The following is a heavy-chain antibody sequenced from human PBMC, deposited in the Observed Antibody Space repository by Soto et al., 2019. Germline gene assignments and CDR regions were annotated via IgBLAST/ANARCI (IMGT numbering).Heavy chain of an antibody. J-gene: IGHJ4*02. CDR3: ARRIAVAGRNFDY. CDR2: IYYSGST. CDR1: GGSISSSSYY. Sequence: KPSETLSLTCTVSGGSISSSSYYWGWIRQPPGKGLEWIGSIYYSGSTYYNPSLKSRVTISVDTSKNQFSLKLSSVTAADTAVYYCARRIAVAGRNFDYWGQGTLVTVSS. V-gene: IGHV4-39*01. D-gene: IGHD6-19*01.